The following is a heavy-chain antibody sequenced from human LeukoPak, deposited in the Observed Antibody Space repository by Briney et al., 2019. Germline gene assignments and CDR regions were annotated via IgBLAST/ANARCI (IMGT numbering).Heavy chain of an antibody. CDR2: INAGNGNI. V-gene: IGHV1-3*03. J-gene: IGHJ6*03. Sequence: RGASVKVSCKASGYTFTSYTIHWVRQAPGQRLEWMGWINAGNGNIKYSQEFQDRVTITRDTSASTAYMELSSLRSEDMAVYYCARARYEMRIWPKSRYDYYHYMDVWGKGTTVTVSS. CDR3: ARARYEMRIWPKSRYDYYHYMDV. CDR1: GYTFTSYT. D-gene: IGHD3-3*01.